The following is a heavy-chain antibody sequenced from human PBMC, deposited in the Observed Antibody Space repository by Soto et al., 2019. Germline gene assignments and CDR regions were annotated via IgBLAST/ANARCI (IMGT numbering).Heavy chain of an antibody. D-gene: IGHD4-17*01. CDR2: IIPIFGTA. Sequence: QVQLVQSGAEVKKPGSSVKVSCKASGGTFSSYAISWVRQAPGQGLEWMGGIIPIFGTANYAQKFQGRVTITADESTSTAYMELSSLRSEDTAVYYCARDHDYGDYVGVNYFDYWGQGTLVTVSS. J-gene: IGHJ4*02. V-gene: IGHV1-69*01. CDR1: GGTFSSYA. CDR3: ARDHDYGDYVGVNYFDY.